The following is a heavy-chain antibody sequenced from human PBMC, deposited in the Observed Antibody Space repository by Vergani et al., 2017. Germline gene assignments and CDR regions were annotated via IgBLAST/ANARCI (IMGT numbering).Heavy chain of an antibody. CDR1: GGSFSGYY. Sequence: QVQLQQWGAGLLKPSETLSLTCAVYGGSFSGYYWSWIRQPPGKGLECIGEINHSGSTNYNPSLKSRVTISVATSKNQFSLKLSSVTAADTAVYYCARVLRTVTTRTGPYYYYYGMDVWGQGTTVTVSS. CDR2: INHSGST. CDR3: ARVLRTVTTRTGPYYYYYGMDV. J-gene: IGHJ6*02. D-gene: IGHD4-17*01. V-gene: IGHV4-34*01.